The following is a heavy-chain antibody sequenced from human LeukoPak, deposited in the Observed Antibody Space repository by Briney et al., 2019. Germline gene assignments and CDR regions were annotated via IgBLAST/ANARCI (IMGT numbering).Heavy chain of an antibody. V-gene: IGHV1-18*04. CDR3: ARGVHVRTYDSHHNWFDP. Sequence: ASVKVSCKASGYTFTSYYMHWVRQAPGQGLEWMGWISAYNYKTNYAQKFQGRVTMTTDTSTGTAYMELRSLRSDDTAVYYCARGVHVRTYDSHHNWFDPWGQGTLVTVSS. J-gene: IGHJ5*02. CDR2: ISAYNYKT. CDR1: GYTFTSYY. D-gene: IGHD3-22*01.